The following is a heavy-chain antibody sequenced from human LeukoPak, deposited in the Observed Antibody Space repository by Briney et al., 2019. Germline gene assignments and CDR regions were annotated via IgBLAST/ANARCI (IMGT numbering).Heavy chain of an antibody. CDR3: ARYISRDYGVGAFDI. CDR2: IYYSGST. D-gene: IGHD4-17*01. CDR1: GGSISSYY. Sequence: SETLSLTCTVSGGSISSYYWSWIRQPPGKGLEWIGYIYYSGSTNYNPSLKSRVTISVDTSKNQFSLKLSSVTAADTAVYYCARYISRDYGVGAFDIWGQGTMVAVSS. V-gene: IGHV4-59*01. J-gene: IGHJ3*02.